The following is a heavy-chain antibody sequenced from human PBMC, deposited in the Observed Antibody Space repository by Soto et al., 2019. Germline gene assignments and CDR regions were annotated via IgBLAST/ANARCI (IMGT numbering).Heavy chain of an antibody. CDR3: AHRRSVQSNSFDP. D-gene: IGHD1-1*01. CDR2: LYWDDDA. CDR1: GFSLSTSGVG. J-gene: IGHJ5*02. V-gene: IGHV2-5*02. Sequence: QITLKESGPTLVKPTQTLTLTCTFSGFSLSTSGVGVGWIRQPPGKPREGLALLYWDDDARYSPSLKSRLTITKDTSEHQVVLTMTNMDPMETATYYCAHRRSVQSNSFDPWGQGSLVIVSS.